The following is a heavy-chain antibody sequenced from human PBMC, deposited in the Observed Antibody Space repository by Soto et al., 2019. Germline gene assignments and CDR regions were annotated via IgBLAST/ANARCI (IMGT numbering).Heavy chain of an antibody. CDR2: ISITGSHI. Sequence: PGGSLRLSCAASGFTFSDYAMNWVRQAPGKGLEWVSYISITGSHIYYADSVRGRFTISRDTAKNSAHLQLNSLRAEDTAVYYCARDNFDSSGFFLDYWGQGALVTVSS. V-gene: IGHV3-48*03. CDR3: ARDNFDSSGFFLDY. CDR1: GFTFSDYA. J-gene: IGHJ4*02. D-gene: IGHD3-22*01.